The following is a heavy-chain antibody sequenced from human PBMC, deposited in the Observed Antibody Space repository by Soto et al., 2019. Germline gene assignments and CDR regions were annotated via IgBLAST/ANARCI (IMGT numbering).Heavy chain of an antibody. D-gene: IGHD2-15*01. Sequence: QVQLVESGGGVVQPGRSLRLPCAASGFTFSSYGMHWVRQAPGKGLEWVAVISYDGSNKYYADSVKGRFTISRDNSKNTLYLQMNSLRAEDTAVYYCAKSKRGYCSGGSCLYYFDYWGQGTLVTVSS. V-gene: IGHV3-30*18. CDR2: ISYDGSNK. CDR1: GFTFSSYG. J-gene: IGHJ4*02. CDR3: AKSKRGYCSGGSCLYYFDY.